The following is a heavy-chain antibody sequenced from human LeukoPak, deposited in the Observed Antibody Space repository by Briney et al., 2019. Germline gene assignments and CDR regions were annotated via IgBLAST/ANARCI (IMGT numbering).Heavy chain of an antibody. J-gene: IGHJ4*02. Sequence: GESLRISCKGSGYSFTNYWIGWVRQMPGKGLEWMGIIYPGDSDTRYSPSFQGQVTISADKSISTPYLQWSSLKASDTAIYYCARSSSGYYYYWGQGTLVAVSS. CDR2: IYPGDSDT. CDR1: GYSFTNYW. V-gene: IGHV5-51*01. D-gene: IGHD3-22*01. CDR3: ARSSSGYYYY.